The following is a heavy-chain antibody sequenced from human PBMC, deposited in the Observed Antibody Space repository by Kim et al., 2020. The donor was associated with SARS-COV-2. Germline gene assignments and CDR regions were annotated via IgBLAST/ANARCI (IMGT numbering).Heavy chain of an antibody. CDR2: IDPSDSYT. Sequence: GESLKISCKGSGYSFTSYWISWVRQMPGKGLEWMGRIDPSDSYTNYSPSFQGHVTISADKSISTAYLQWSSLKASDTAMYYCASTSEYNWNDDYWGQGTLVTASS. D-gene: IGHD1-20*01. CDR3: ASTSEYNWNDDY. CDR1: GYSFTSYW. J-gene: IGHJ4*02. V-gene: IGHV5-10-1*01.